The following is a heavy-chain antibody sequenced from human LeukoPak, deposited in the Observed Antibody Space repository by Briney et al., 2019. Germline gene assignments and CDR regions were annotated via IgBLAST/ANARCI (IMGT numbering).Heavy chain of an antibody. CDR1: GFTFSSYG. CDR2: ISYDGSNK. CDR3: AKDLYDILTGYCFDY. J-gene: IGHJ4*02. D-gene: IGHD3-9*01. Sequence: GGSLRLSCAASGFTFSSYGTHWVRQAPGKGLEWVAVISYDGSNKYYADSVKGRFTISRDNSKNTLYLQMNSLRAEDTAVYYCAKDLYDILTGYCFDYWGQGTLVTVSS. V-gene: IGHV3-30*18.